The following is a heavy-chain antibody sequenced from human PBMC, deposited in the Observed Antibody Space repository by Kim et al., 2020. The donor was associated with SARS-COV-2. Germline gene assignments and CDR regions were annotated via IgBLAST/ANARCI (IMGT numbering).Heavy chain of an antibody. CDR1: GGSFSGYY. J-gene: IGHJ4*02. CDR3: AREGTGTIHY. V-gene: IGHV4-34*01. D-gene: IGHD1-1*01. CDR2: INHSGST. Sequence: SETLSLTCAVYGGSFSGYYWSWIRQPPGKGLEWIGEINHSGSTNYNPSLKSRVTISVDTSKNQFSLKLSSVTAADTAVYYCAREGTGTIHYWGQGTLVTV.